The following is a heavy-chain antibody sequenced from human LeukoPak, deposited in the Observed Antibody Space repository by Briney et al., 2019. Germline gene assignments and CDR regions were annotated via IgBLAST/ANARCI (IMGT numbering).Heavy chain of an antibody. CDR1: GGSISSSSYY. V-gene: IGHV4-39*01. CDR2: IYYSGST. D-gene: IGHD3-3*01. Sequence: SETLSLTCTVSGGSISSSSYYWGWIRQPPGKALEWIGGIYYSGSTFYNPSLRSRVTISVDTSKNQFSLKLSSVTAADTAVYYCARTGGLLEWLSNYDYWGQGTLVTVSS. CDR3: ARTGGLLEWLSNYDY. J-gene: IGHJ4*02.